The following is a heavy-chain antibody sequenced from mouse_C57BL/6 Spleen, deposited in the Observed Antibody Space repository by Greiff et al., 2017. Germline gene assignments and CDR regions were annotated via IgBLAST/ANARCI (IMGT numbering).Heavy chain of an antibody. CDR1: GFNIKDDY. V-gene: IGHV14-4*01. CDR2: IDPENGDT. CDR3: TKGDYAWFAY. Sequence: VQLKQSGAELVRPGASVKLSCTASGFNIKDDYMHWVKQRPEQGLEWIGWIDPENGDTEYASKFQGKATITAETSSNTAYLQLSSLTSEDTAVYYCTKGDYAWFAYWGQGTLVTVSA. D-gene: IGHD2-4*01. J-gene: IGHJ3*01.